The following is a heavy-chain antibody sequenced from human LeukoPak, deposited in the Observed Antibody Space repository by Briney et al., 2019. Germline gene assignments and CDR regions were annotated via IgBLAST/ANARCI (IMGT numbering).Heavy chain of an antibody. V-gene: IGHV4-4*07. Sequence: PSETLSLTCTVSGGSINSYYWGWIRQPAGKGLEWISRIYTSGSTNYNPSLKSRVTMSVDTSKNQFSLNLTSVTAVDTAVYYCVRDQGFLAYWGQGTLVTVSS. CDR1: GGSINSYY. CDR3: VRDQGFLAY. J-gene: IGHJ4*02. D-gene: IGHD3-3*01. CDR2: IYTSGST.